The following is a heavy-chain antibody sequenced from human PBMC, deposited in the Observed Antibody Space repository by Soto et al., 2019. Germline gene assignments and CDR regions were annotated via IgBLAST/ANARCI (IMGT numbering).Heavy chain of an antibody. CDR1: GFTFSSYG. CDR2: ISYDGSNK. Sequence: QVQLVESGGGVVQPGRSLRLSCAASGFTFSSYGMHWVRQAPGKGLEWVAVISYDGSNKYYADSVRGRFTISRDNSKNTLYLQMNSLRAEDTAVYYCAKPGESGSYLYYFDYWGQGTLVTVSS. CDR3: AKPGESGSYLYYFDY. J-gene: IGHJ4*02. D-gene: IGHD1-26*01. V-gene: IGHV3-30*18.